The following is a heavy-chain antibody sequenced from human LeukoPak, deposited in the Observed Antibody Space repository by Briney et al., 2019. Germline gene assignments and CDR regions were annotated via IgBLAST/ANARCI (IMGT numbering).Heavy chain of an antibody. CDR1: GFDVNDNF. J-gene: IGHJ4*02. CDR2: IYASGGA. V-gene: IGHV3-53*01. CDR3: VRRHDY. Sequence: GGSLRLSCVASGFDVNDNFMIWVRQAPGQGLEWVSIIYASGGAYHAETVKGRFHAFRDTSKNTIFLQMNHLRADDTAVYYCVRRHDYWGQGTLVTVSS.